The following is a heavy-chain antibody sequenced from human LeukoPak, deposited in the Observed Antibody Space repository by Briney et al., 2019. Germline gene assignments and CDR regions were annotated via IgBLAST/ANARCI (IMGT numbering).Heavy chain of an antibody. CDR2: ISYDGSNE. CDR1: GFTFSSYV. CDR3: ARDSNTRN. D-gene: IGHD1-26*01. V-gene: IGHV3-30*14. Sequence: GGYLRLSCAASGFTFSSYVMHWVRQAPGKGLEWVAIISYDGSNEYYADSVKGRFTISRDDSKNTVYLQMNGLRAEDTAVYYCARDSNTRNWGQGTLVTVSS. J-gene: IGHJ4*02.